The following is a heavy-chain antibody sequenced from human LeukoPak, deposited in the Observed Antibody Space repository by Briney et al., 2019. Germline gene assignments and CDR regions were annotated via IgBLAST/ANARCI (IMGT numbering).Heavy chain of an antibody. V-gene: IGHV4-34*01. D-gene: IGHD3-16*01. CDR3: ARETSQKGAHYMDV. CDR1: GGSFSDYY. J-gene: IGHJ6*03. Sequence: SETLSLTCAVYGGSFSDYYWSWIRQPPGKGLEWIGEINHSGSTNYNPSLKSRVTISVDTSKNQFSLKLRSVTAADTAVYYCARETSQKGAHYMDVWGKGTTVTISS. CDR2: INHSGST.